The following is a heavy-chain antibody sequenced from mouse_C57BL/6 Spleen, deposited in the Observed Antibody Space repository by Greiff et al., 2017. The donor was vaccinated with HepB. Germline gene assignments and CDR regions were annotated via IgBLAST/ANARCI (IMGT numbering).Heavy chain of an antibody. J-gene: IGHJ1*03. CDR1: GYTFTDYY. Sequence: EVQLQQSGPELVKPGASVKISCKASGYTFTDYYMNWVKQSHGKSLEWIGDINPNNGGTSYNQKFKGKATLTVDKSSSTAYMGLRSLTSADSAVYYCERGTTVVDVWGTGTPVTVSS. CDR3: ERGTTVVDV. V-gene: IGHV1-26*01. CDR2: INPNNGGT. D-gene: IGHD1-1*01.